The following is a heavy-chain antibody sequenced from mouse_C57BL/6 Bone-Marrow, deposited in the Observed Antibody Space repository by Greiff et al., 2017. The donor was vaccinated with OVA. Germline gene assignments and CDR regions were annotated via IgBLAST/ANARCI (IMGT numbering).Heavy chain of an antibody. J-gene: IGHJ1*03. CDR1: GYTFTSYW. D-gene: IGHD1-1*01. Sequence: QVQLLQPGAELVKPGASVKLSCKASGYTFTSYWMHWVKQRPGQGLEWIGMIHPNSGSTNYNEKLQSKATLTVDKSTNTDYMQLSSLTSEDSAVYYCARDYGSSYVYFDDWGKGTTVTVSS. V-gene: IGHV1-64*01. CDR3: ARDYGSSYVYFDD. CDR2: IHPNSGST.